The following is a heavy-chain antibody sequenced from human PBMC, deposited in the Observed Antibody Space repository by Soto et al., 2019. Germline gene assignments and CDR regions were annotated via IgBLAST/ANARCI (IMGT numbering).Heavy chain of an antibody. Sequence: PVGSLRLSCAASGFTVSSNYMSWVRQAPGKGLEWVSVIYSGGSTYYADSVKGRFTISRDNSKNTLYLQMNSLRAEDTAVYYCAREKAHSIAARHFGYYGMDVWGQGTTVTVSS. V-gene: IGHV3-53*01. CDR2: IYSGGST. CDR3: AREKAHSIAARHFGYYGMDV. CDR1: GFTVSSNY. J-gene: IGHJ6*02. D-gene: IGHD6-6*01.